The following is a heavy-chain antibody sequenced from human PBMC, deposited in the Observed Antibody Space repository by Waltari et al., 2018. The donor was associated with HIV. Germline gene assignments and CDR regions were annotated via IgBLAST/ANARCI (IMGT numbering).Heavy chain of an antibody. Sequence: QVQRVESGGGVVQPGRSLRLSCAASGFPFSSYGMHWVRQAPGKGLEWVEVISYDGSNKYYADSVKGRFTISRDNSKNTLYLQMNSLRAEDTAVYYCAPEVGVTAIPGDYWGQGTLVTVSS. CDR2: ISYDGSNK. CDR3: APEVGVTAIPGDY. D-gene: IGHD2-21*02. V-gene: IGHV3-30*03. J-gene: IGHJ4*02. CDR1: GFPFSSYG.